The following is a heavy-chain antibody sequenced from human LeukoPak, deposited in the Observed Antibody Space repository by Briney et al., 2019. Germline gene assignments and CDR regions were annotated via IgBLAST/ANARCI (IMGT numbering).Heavy chain of an antibody. J-gene: IGHJ4*02. Sequence: GGSLRLSCAASGFTFSSYSMNWVRQAPGKGLEWVSSISSSSSYIYYADSVKGRFTISRDNAKNSLYLQMNSLRAEDTAVYYCAKDLGSSGWYIDYWGQGTLVTVSS. V-gene: IGHV3-21*04. CDR3: AKDLGSSGWYIDY. CDR1: GFTFSSYS. D-gene: IGHD6-19*01. CDR2: ISSSSSYI.